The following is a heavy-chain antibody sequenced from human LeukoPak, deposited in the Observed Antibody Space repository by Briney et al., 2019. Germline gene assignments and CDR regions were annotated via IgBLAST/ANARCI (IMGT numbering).Heavy chain of an antibody. Sequence: AGSLRISCAASGFTSSSYWMSWVRQAPGKGLEWVANIKQDGSEKYYVDSVKGRFTISRDNAKNSLYLQMNSLRAEDTAVYYCARDRGSSGWYEFDYWGQGTLVTGSS. J-gene: IGHJ4*02. CDR1: GFTSSSYW. CDR2: IKQDGSEK. D-gene: IGHD6-19*01. V-gene: IGHV3-7*01. CDR3: ARDRGSSGWYEFDY.